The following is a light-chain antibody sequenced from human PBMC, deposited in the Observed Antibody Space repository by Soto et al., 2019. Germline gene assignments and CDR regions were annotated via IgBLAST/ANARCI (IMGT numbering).Light chain of an antibody. CDR1: QSISSY. J-gene: IGKJ5*01. CDR2: AAS. V-gene: IGKV1-39*01. Sequence: IQMTQSPSSLSASVGDRVTITCRASQSISSYLNWYQQKPGKAPKLLIYAASSLQSGVPSRFSGSGSGTDFTLTISSLQPEDFATYYCQQSYSTPRTFGQGRRLEIK. CDR3: QQSYSTPRT.